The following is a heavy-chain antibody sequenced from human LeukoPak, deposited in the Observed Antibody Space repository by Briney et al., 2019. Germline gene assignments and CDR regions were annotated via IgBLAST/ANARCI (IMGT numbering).Heavy chain of an antibody. Sequence: PGGSLRLSCEASGFTFRTYTMNWVRQAPGKGLEWLSYISSSSFITHYADSVKGRFTISRDNAKNSLYLQMNSLRAEDTAVYYCARTLTFDYWGQGTLVTVSS. CDR3: ARTLTFDY. CDR2: ISSSSFIT. D-gene: IGHD3-9*01. CDR1: GFTFRTYT. J-gene: IGHJ4*02. V-gene: IGHV3-48*04.